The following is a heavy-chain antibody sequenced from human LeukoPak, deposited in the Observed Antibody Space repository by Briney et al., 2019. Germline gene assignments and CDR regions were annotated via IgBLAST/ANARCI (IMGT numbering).Heavy chain of an antibody. J-gene: IGHJ4*02. CDR3: ARRMRGSYGGDYFDY. D-gene: IGHD1-26*01. V-gene: IGHV4-59*08. CDR1: GGSISSYY. CDR2: IYYSGST. Sequence: SETLSLTCTVSGGSISSYYWSWIRQPPGKGLEWIGYIYYSGSTNYNPSLKSRVTISVDTCKNQFSLKLSSVTAADTAVYYCARRMRGSYGGDYFDYWGQGTLVTVSS.